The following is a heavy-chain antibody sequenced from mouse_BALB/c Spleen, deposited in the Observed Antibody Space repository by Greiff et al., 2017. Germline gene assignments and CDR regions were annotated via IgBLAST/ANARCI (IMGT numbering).Heavy chain of an antibody. CDR2: ISSGGSYT. D-gene: IGHD4-1*01. CDR3: ARHPGTYFDY. V-gene: IGHV5-6*01. CDR1: GFTFSSYG. Sequence: EVKLVESGGDLVKPGGSLKLSCAASGFTFSSYGMSWVRQTPDKRLEWVATISSGGSYTYYPDSVKGRFTISRDNAKNTLYLQMSSLKSEDTAMYYCARHPGTYFDYWGQGTTLTVSS. J-gene: IGHJ2*01.